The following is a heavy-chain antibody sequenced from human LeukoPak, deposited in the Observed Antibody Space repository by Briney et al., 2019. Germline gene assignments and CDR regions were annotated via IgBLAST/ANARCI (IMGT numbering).Heavy chain of an antibody. J-gene: IGHJ4*02. CDR1: GGSISSSSYY. D-gene: IGHD2-8*02. Sequence: ASETLSLTCTVSGGSISSSSYYWGWIRQPPGKGLEWIGSIYYSGSTYYNPSLKGRVTISIDKSKDQISLDLTSVTAADTAVYYCATEILGAPTPGAYWGQGTLVTVSS. CDR2: IYYSGST. CDR3: ATEILGAPTPGAY. V-gene: IGHV4-39*07.